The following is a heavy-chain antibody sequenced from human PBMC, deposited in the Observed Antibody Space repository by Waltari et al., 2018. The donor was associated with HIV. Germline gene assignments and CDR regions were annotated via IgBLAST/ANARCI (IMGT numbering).Heavy chain of an antibody. V-gene: IGHV3-7*01. J-gene: IGHJ5*02. CDR2: IKQDGSEK. Sequence: EVQLVESGGGLVQPGGSLRLSCAASGFTFSSYWMSWVRQAPGKGLEGVANIKQDGSEKYYVDSMKGRFTISRDNAKNSLYLQINSLRAEDTAVYYCAVRSPARRLNWFDPWGQGTLVIVSS. D-gene: IGHD2-8*01. CDR3: AVRSPARRLNWFDP. CDR1: GFTFSSYW.